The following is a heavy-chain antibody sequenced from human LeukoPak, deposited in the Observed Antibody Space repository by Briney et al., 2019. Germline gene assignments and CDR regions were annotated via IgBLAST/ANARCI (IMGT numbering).Heavy chain of an antibody. Sequence: ASVKVSCKASGYTFTSYGISWVRQAPGQGLEWMGWISPYNGNTNYAQKFQGRVTMTRDTSISTAYMELSRLRSDDTAVYYCARDGGPVVEMATIGFDYWGQGTLVTVSS. V-gene: IGHV1-18*01. D-gene: IGHD5-24*01. J-gene: IGHJ4*02. CDR2: ISPYNGNT. CDR3: ARDGGPVVEMATIGFDY. CDR1: GYTFTSYG.